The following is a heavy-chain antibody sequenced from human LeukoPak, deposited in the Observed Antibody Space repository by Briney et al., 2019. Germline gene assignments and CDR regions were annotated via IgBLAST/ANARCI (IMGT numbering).Heavy chain of an antibody. CDR3: TRDLEYSSSYYFDY. J-gene: IGHJ4*02. CDR1: GFTFGDYA. V-gene: IGHV3-49*04. D-gene: IGHD6-6*01. CDR2: IRSKAYGGTT. Sequence: PGGSLRLSCTASGFTFGDYAMSWVRQAPGKGLEWVGFIRSKAYGGTTEYAASVKGRFTISRDDSKSIAYLQMNSLKTEDTAVYYCTRDLEYSSSYYFDYWGQGTLVTVSS.